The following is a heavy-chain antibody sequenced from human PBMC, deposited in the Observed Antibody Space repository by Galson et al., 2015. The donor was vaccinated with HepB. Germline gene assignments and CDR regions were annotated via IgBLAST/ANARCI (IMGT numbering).Heavy chain of an antibody. D-gene: IGHD3-16*01. V-gene: IGHV2-5*01. Sequence: PALVKPTQTLTLTCTFSGFSLASSGVGVGWIRQPPGKALEWLALIYWNDDKRYSPSLNNRLTIIKDTSKNHVVLTMTNMDPVDTATYYCAHRRPISSPGGYFDYWGQGTLVTVSS. CDR1: GFSLASSGVG. CDR2: IYWNDDK. CDR3: AHRRPISSPGGYFDY. J-gene: IGHJ4*02.